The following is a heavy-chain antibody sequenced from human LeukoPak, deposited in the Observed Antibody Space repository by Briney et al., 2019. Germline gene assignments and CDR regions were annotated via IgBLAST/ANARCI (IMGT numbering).Heavy chain of an antibody. J-gene: IGHJ4*02. Sequence: ASVKVSCKASVYTFTNFYLHWVRQAPGHGLVWMGIIYPSGGGSSYAQKFQGRVTMTRDTSTSTVYMELSSLTSQDTAVYYCARAYSGYSIDFWGQGTLVTVSS. D-gene: IGHD3-22*01. CDR2: IYPSGGGS. CDR3: ARAYSGYSIDF. CDR1: VYTFTNFY. V-gene: IGHV1-46*01.